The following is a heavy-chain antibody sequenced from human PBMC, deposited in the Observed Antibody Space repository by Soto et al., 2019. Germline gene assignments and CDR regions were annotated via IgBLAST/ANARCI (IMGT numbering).Heavy chain of an antibody. Sequence: GGSLRLSCEVSGLTFGTYWMHWIRQSPGKGLVWVSHINGVASLRNYADSVKGRFTISRDNARNTLYMQMDSLRVEDTAVYYCASDIGAGLKYWGQGSLVTVSS. V-gene: IGHV3-74*01. CDR3: ASDIGAGLKY. CDR2: INGVASLR. CDR1: GLTFGTYW. J-gene: IGHJ4*02.